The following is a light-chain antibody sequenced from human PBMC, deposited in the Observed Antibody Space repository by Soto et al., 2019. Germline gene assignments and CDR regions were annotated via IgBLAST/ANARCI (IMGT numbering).Light chain of an antibody. J-gene: IGLJ1*01. CDR2: SNN. CDR1: SSNIGSNV. V-gene: IGLV1-44*01. CDR3: ATWDDSRNGYV. Sequence: QSVLTQPPSASGTPGQRVTISCSGSSSNIGSNVVNWFQQLPGTAPKLRIYSNNQRPSGVPDRFSGSKSGTSASLAISGLQSEDEADYYCATWDDSRNGYVFGTGTQLTVL.